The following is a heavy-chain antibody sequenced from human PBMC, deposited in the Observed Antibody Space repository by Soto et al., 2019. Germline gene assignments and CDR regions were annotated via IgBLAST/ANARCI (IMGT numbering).Heavy chain of an antibody. D-gene: IGHD5-18*01. CDR3: AKADTAMVTCYYYGMDV. CDR2: ISWNSGSI. Sequence: PGGSLRLSCAASGFTFDDYAMHWVRQAPGKGLEWVSGISWNSGSIGYADSVKGRFTISRDNAKNSLYLQMNSLRAEDTALYYCAKADTAMVTCYYYGMDVSGQGTTLTVSS. J-gene: IGHJ6*02. CDR1: GFTFDDYA. V-gene: IGHV3-9*01.